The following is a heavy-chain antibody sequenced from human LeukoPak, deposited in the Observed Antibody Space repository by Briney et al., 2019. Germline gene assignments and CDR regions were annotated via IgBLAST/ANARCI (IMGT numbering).Heavy chain of an antibody. V-gene: IGHV1-18*01. CDR3: ARVVVVAATPDYGMDV. D-gene: IGHD2-15*01. Sequence: ASVKVSCKASGYTFTSYGISWVRQAPGQGLEWMGWISAYNGNTNYAQKLQGRVTMTTDTSTSTAYMELRSPRSDDTAVYYCARVVVVAATPDYGMDVWGQGTTVTVSS. J-gene: IGHJ6*02. CDR1: GYTFTSYG. CDR2: ISAYNGNT.